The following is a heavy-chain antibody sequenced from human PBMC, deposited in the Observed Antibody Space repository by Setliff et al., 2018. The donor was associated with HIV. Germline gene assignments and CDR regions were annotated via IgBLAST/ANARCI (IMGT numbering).Heavy chain of an antibody. CDR2: IIPILGVA. Sequence: SVKVSCKASGGTFNSHTINWVRQAPGQGLDWMGRIIPILGVANYAQRFQGKVTITADKSTSTAYMELTSLRSEDSAVYYCVRAYDQDFQHWGQGTVVTVSS. CDR3: VRAYDQDFQH. J-gene: IGHJ1*01. D-gene: IGHD3-22*01. CDR1: GGTFNSHT. V-gene: IGHV1-69*02.